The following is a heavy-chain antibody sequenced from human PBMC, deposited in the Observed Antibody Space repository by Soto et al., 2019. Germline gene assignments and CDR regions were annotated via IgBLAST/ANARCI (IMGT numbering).Heavy chain of an antibody. Sequence: QVQLVESGGGLGRPGGSLRLSCAASGFTLSDSYMSWIRQAPGKGLEWVSYIDSSGSTIYNADSVKGRFIISRDNAKNSLYLQVNRLRVEDTAVYYCARDRSGSWYGRGYHYCGMVVWGQGTTVTVFS. D-gene: IGHD6-13*01. V-gene: IGHV3-11*01. CDR3: ARDRSGSWYGRGYHYCGMVV. CDR1: GFTLSDSY. CDR2: IDSSGSTI. J-gene: IGHJ6*02.